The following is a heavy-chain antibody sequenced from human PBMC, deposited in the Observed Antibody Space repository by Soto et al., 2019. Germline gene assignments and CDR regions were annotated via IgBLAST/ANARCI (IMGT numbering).Heavy chain of an antibody. Sequence: SVKVSCKASGGTFSSYAISWVRQAPGQGLEWMGGIIPIFGTANYAQKFQGRVTITADESTSTAYMELSSLRSGDTAVYYCARDRVGVGKFDYWGQGTLVTVSS. CDR1: GGTFSSYA. J-gene: IGHJ4*02. CDR2: IIPIFGTA. D-gene: IGHD3-10*01. CDR3: ARDRVGVGKFDY. V-gene: IGHV1-69*13.